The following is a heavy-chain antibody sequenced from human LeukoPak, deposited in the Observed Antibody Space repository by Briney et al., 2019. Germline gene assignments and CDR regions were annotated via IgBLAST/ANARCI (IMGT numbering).Heavy chain of an antibody. V-gene: IGHV4-34*01. CDR3: ARRLAVAVGEDYFDY. CDR2: INHSGST. D-gene: IGHD6-13*01. Sequence: PGGSLRLSCAGSEFTFSSYSMHWIRQPPGKGLEWIGEINHSGSTNYNPSLKSRVTISVDTSKNQFSLKLSSVTAADTAVYYCARRLAVAVGEDYFDYWGQGTLVTVSS. CDR1: EFTFSSYS. J-gene: IGHJ4*02.